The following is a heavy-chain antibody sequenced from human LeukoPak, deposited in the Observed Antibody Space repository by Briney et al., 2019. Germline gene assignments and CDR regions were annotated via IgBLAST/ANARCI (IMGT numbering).Heavy chain of an antibody. J-gene: IGHJ4*02. Sequence: SVKVSCTASGGTFSSYAISWVRPAPGQGLEWMGRIIPILGIANYAQKFQGRVTITADKSTSTAYMELSSLRSEDTAVYYCARDRRDSSGYYYVGYWGQGTLVTVSS. D-gene: IGHD3-22*01. V-gene: IGHV1-69*04. CDR3: ARDRRDSSGYYYVGY. CDR1: GGTFSSYA. CDR2: IIPILGIA.